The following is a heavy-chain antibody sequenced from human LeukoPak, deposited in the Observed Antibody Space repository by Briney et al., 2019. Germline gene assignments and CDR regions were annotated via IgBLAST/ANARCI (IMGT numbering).Heavy chain of an antibody. CDR3: ARGVDYYGV. CDR2: INHSGRT. CDR1: GGSLSGYY. V-gene: IGHV4-34*01. J-gene: IGHJ4*02. Sequence: SKTLSLTCAVYGGSLSGYYWNWIRQPPGKGLEWIGEINHSGRTNYNPSLKSRVTISVDTSKKQFSLKLSSVTAADTAVYYCARGVDYYGVWGQGTLVTVSS. D-gene: IGHD3-10*01.